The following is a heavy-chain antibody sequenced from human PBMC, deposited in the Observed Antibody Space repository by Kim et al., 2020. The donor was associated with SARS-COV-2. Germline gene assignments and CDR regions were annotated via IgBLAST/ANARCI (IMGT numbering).Heavy chain of an antibody. V-gene: IGHV4-59*09. Sequence: STNYNPSLKSRVTISVDTSKNQFSLKLSSVTAADTAVYYCARGWNSHFDYWGQGTLVTVSS. J-gene: IGHJ4*02. D-gene: IGHD1-7*01. CDR3: ARGWNSHFDY. CDR2: ST.